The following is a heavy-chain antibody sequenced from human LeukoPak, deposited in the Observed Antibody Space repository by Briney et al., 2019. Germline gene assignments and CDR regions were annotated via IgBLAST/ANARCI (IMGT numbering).Heavy chain of an antibody. CDR1: GFTFSSYG. J-gene: IGHJ4*02. Sequence: PGGSLRLSCAASGFTFSSYGMSWVRQAPGKGLEWVSGISWNSGSIGYADSVKGRFTISRDNAKNSLYLQMNSLRAEDTAVYYCAKEATVTTLYFDYWGQGTLVTVSS. D-gene: IGHD4-17*01. CDR3: AKEATVTTLYFDY. CDR2: ISWNSGSI. V-gene: IGHV3-20*04.